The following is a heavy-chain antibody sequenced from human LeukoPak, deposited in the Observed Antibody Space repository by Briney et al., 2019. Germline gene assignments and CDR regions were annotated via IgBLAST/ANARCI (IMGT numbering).Heavy chain of an antibody. V-gene: IGHV3-33*01. CDR2: IWYDGSNK. CDR3: ARDSIGAHGSGSYSHYFDY. D-gene: IGHD3-10*01. J-gene: IGHJ4*02. CDR1: GFTFSSYG. Sequence: GRSLRLSCAASGFTFSSYGMHWVRQAPGKGLEWVAVIWYDGSNKYYADSVKGRFTISRDNSKNTLYLQMDSLRAEDTAVYYCARDSIGAHGSGSYSHYFDYWGQGTLVTVSS.